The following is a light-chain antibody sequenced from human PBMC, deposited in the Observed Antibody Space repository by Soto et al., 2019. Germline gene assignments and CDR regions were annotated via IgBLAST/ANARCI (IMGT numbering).Light chain of an antibody. CDR3: QQFPSFSRT. CDR1: ESIGTW. J-gene: IGKJ1*01. Sequence: DIQMTQSPSTLSASVGDRVTITCRASESIGTWLAWYQQKPGKAPNLLIYDASSLQSGVPSRFSGRGSGTEFPLTISSLQPDDFGTYYCQQFPSFSRTFGQGTKVDIK. V-gene: IGKV1-5*01. CDR2: DAS.